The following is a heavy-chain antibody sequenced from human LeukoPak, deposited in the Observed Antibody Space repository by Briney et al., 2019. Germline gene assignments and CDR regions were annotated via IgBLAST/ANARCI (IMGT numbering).Heavy chain of an antibody. CDR3: ARQYSGSYKYNWFDP. J-gene: IGHJ5*02. V-gene: IGHV4-39*01. CDR2: IYYSGST. CDR1: GGSISNFSFY. Sequence: SETLSLTCTVSGGSISNFSFYWGWIRQPPGKGLEWIGIIYYSGSTYYNPSLKSRVTMSVDTSKNQFSLRLSSVTAADTAVYYCARQYSGSYKYNWFDPWGQGTLVTVSS. D-gene: IGHD1-26*01.